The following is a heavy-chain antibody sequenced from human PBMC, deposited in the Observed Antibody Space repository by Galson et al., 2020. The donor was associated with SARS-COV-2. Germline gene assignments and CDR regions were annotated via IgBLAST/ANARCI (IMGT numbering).Heavy chain of an antibody. D-gene: IGHD2-2*01. CDR2: MNPNSGNT. CDR3: ARAPRKYCSSTSCYAYYGMDV. Sequence: ASVKVSCKASGYTFTSYDINWVRQATGQGLEWMGWMNPNSGNTGYAQKFQGRVTMTRNTSISTAYMELSSLRSEDTAVYYCARAPRKYCSSTSCYAYYGMDVWGQGTTVTVSS. J-gene: IGHJ6*02. V-gene: IGHV1-8*01. CDR1: GYTFTSYD.